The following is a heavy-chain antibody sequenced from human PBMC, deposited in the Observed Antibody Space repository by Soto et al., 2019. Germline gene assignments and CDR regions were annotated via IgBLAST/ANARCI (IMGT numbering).Heavy chain of an antibody. J-gene: IGHJ6*02. CDR3: AGGDYYHSSGYYFYYYTMDV. Sequence: PSETLSLTCAVYGGSISSSRYYWGWIRQPPGKGLEWIGNVYYGGSTYYNPSLKSRVTISVETSKSQFSLKLSSVTAADTAVYYCAGGDYYHSSGYYFYYYTMDVWGQGTTVTVSS. CDR2: VYYGGST. D-gene: IGHD3-22*01. V-gene: IGHV4-39*01. CDR1: GGSISSSRYY.